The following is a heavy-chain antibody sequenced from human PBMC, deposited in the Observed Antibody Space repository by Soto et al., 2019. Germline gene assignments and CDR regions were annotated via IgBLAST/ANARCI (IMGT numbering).Heavy chain of an antibody. CDR2: ISYDGSNK. D-gene: IGHD1-26*01. Sequence: QVQLVDSGGGVVQPGRSLRVSCAASGFTFSSYGMYWVRQAPGKGLEWVAGISYDGSNKYYTDSVKGRFTISRDNSKNTLYLQMNSLRAEDTAVYYCATGSYSGRYSYFDSWGQGTLVTVSS. V-gene: IGHV3-30*03. J-gene: IGHJ4*02. CDR3: ATGSYSGRYSYFDS. CDR1: GFTFSSYG.